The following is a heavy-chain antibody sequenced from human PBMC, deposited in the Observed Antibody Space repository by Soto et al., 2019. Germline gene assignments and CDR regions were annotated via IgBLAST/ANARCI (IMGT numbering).Heavy chain of an antibody. CDR1: GGTFSSYA. Sequence: SVKVSCKASGGTFSSYAISWVRQAPGQGLEWTGGIIPIFGTANYAQKFQGRVTITADESTSTAYMELSSLRSEDTAVYYCARDSGDYYDSSGYYTFDYWGQGTLGTVS. CDR3: ARDSGDYYDSSGYYTFDY. D-gene: IGHD3-22*01. V-gene: IGHV1-69*13. J-gene: IGHJ4*02. CDR2: IIPIFGTA.